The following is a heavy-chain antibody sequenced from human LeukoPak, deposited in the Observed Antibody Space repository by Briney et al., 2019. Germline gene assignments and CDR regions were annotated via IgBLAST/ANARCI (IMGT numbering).Heavy chain of an antibody. J-gene: IGHJ1*01. V-gene: IGHV3-23*01. CDR1: GFTFSTCA. D-gene: IGHD3-22*01. CDR3: VKGQRYYDSSGYYSIEYFQH. CDR2: ISDSGGST. Sequence: GGSLRLSCAVSGFTFSTCAMSWVRQAPGKGLEWVSTISDSGGSTNYADSVKGRLTISRDNSKNTLYLQMSSLRAEDTAVYYCVKGQRYYDSSGYYSIEYFQHWGQGTLVTVSS.